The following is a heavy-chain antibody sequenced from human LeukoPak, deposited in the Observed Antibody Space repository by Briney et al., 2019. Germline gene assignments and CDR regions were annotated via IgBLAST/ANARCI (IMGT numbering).Heavy chain of an antibody. CDR2: INPTGGST. CDR3: VRLVGYCSGGSCYSALDY. D-gene: IGHD2-15*01. J-gene: IGHJ4*02. CDR1: GYTFTSYY. Sequence: VASVKVSCKASGYTFTSYYMHWVRQAPGQGLEWMGLINPTGGSTGYAQKFQGRVTITSNTSISTAYMELSSLRSEDTAVYYCVRLVGYCSGGSCYSALDYWGQGTLVTVSS. V-gene: IGHV1-46*01.